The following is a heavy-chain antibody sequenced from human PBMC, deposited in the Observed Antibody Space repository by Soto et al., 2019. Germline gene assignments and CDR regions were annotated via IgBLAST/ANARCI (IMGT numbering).Heavy chain of an antibody. Sequence: SSETLSLTCTVSGGSISSYYWSWIRQPPGKGLEWIGYVYYSGSTNYNPSLKSRVTISVDTSKNQFSLKLSSVTAADTAVYYCARERRGYSYGSYYFDYWGQGTLVTVSS. D-gene: IGHD5-18*01. J-gene: IGHJ4*02. CDR3: ARERRGYSYGSYYFDY. CDR1: GGSISSYY. CDR2: VYYSGST. V-gene: IGHV4-59*01.